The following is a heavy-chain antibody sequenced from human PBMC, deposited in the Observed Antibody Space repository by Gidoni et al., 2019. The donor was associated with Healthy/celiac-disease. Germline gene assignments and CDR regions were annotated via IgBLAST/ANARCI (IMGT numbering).Heavy chain of an antibody. J-gene: IGHJ3*02. Sequence: QVQLVQSGAEVKKPGSSVKVYCKASGGTFSSYAISWVRQAPGQGLEWMGGIIPIFGTANYAQKFQGRVTITADESTSTAYMELSSLRSEDTAVYYCAGGDYYGSGSYTADAFDIWGQGTMVTVSS. CDR2: IIPIFGTA. D-gene: IGHD3-10*01. V-gene: IGHV1-69*01. CDR3: AGGDYYGSGSYTADAFDI. CDR1: GGTFSSYA.